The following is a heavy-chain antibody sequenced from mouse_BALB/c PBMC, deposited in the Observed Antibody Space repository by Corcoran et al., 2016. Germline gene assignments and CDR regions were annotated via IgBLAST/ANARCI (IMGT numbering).Heavy chain of an antibody. CDR2: INTYTGEP. J-gene: IGHJ2*01. Sequence: QIQLVQSGPELKKPGETVKISCKASGYTFTNYGMNWVKQAPGKGLKWMGWINTYTGEPTYADDFKGRFAFSLETSASTAYLQINNLKNEDMATYFCAREEETVYYFDYWGQGTTLTVSS. V-gene: IGHV9-1*02. CDR1: GYTFTNYG. CDR3: AREEETVYYFDY.